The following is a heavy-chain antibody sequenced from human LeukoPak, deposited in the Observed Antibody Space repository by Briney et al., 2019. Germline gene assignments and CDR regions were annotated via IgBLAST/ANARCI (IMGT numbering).Heavy chain of an antibody. Sequence: SETLSLTCAVYGGSFSGYYWSWIRQPPGKGLEWIGEINHSGSTNYNPSLKSRVTISVDTSKNQFSLKLSSVTAADTAVYYCARDGGSSSFNVGFDYWGQGTLVTVSS. D-gene: IGHD6-13*01. V-gene: IGHV4-34*01. CDR1: GGSFSGYY. CDR2: INHSGST. J-gene: IGHJ4*02. CDR3: ARDGGSSSFNVGFDY.